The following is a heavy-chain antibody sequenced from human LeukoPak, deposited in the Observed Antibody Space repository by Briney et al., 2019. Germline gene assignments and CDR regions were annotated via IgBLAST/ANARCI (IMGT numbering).Heavy chain of an antibody. J-gene: IGHJ4*02. D-gene: IGHD6-19*01. CDR2: ISGDAAEI. V-gene: IGHV3-21*06. CDR3: VRDTSEGFQWLVFVH. CDR1: AFTFSTYW. Sequence: PGGSLRLSCAASAFTFSTYWMNWVRQAPGKGLEWVSSISGDAAEIYNADSVRGRFTISRDNAKNSVFLEMKSLTVEDTAIYYCVRDTSEGFQWLVFVHWSQGALVTVSS.